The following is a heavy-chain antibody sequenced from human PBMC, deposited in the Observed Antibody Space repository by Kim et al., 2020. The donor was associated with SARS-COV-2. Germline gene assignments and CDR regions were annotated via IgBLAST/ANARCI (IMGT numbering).Heavy chain of an antibody. CDR3: ATSLYCGGDCYNWFDP. J-gene: IGHJ5*02. CDR1: GFTFSSYG. Sequence: GGSLRLSCAASGFTFSSYGMHWVRQAPGKGLEWVAVISNDGNNKDYGDSVKGRFTISRDNSKNMLYLQMNSLRAEDTTVYYCATSLYCGGDCYNWFDPWGQGTLVTVSS. V-gene: IGHV3-30*03. CDR2: ISNDGNNK. D-gene: IGHD2-21*02.